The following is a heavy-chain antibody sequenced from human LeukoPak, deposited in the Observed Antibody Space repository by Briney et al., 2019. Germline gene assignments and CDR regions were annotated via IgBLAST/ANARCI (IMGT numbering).Heavy chain of an antibody. CDR3: ARDSFDSSGYYSDY. V-gene: IGHV3-48*03. CDR1: GFTLSTYG. J-gene: IGHJ4*02. Sequence: GGSLRLSCAASGFTLSTYGMNWVRQAPGKGLEWVSYISSSGSTIYYADSVKGRFTISRDNAKSSLYLQMNSLRADDTAVYYCARDSFDSSGYYSDYWGQGTLVTVSS. CDR2: ISSSGSTI. D-gene: IGHD3-22*01.